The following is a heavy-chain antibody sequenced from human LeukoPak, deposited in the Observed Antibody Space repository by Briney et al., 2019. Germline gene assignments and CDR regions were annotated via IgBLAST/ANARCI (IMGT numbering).Heavy chain of an antibody. Sequence: SDTLSLTCTVSGGSISTYYWSWLRQPAGKGLECIGRIHNSGNTEYNPSLKSRVIMSVDTSKNQFSLKLSSVTAADTAVYYCAREGSMTARPFVSIDYWGQGTLVTISS. V-gene: IGHV4-4*07. J-gene: IGHJ4*02. CDR1: GGSISTYY. CDR3: AREGSMTARPFVSIDY. D-gene: IGHD6-6*01. CDR2: IHNSGNT.